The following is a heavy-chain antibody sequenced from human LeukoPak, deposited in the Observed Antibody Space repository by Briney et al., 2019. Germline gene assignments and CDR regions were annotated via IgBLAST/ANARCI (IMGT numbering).Heavy chain of an antibody. CDR3: ARFSEYYHSSVHYLDY. J-gene: IGHJ4*02. Sequence: PSETLSLTCTVSGYSISSPYYWGWIRQPPGKGLEWIGSIYHSGSTDYNPSLKSRVTISVDTSKNQLSLKLSSVTAADTAVYYCARFSEYYHSSVHYLDYWGQGTLVSVSS. CDR1: GYSISSPYY. D-gene: IGHD3-22*01. CDR2: IYHSGST. V-gene: IGHV4-38-2*02.